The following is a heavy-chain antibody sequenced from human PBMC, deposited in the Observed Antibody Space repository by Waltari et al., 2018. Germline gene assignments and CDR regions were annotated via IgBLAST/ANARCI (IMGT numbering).Heavy chain of an antibody. D-gene: IGHD4-17*01. CDR1: GGSISSYY. V-gene: IGHV4-59*01. J-gene: IGHJ5*02. CDR2: IYYSGST. Sequence: QVQLQESGPGLVKPSETLSLTCTVSGGSISSYYWSWIRQPPGKGLEWIGYIYYSGSTNYTPSLKSRVTISVDTSKNQFSLKLGSVTAADTAVYYCARDAFYANRGFDPWGQGTLVTVSS. CDR3: ARDAFYANRGFDP.